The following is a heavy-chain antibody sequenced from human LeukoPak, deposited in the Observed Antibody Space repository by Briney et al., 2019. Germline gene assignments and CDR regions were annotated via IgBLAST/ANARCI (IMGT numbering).Heavy chain of an antibody. CDR1: GFTFSSYS. CDR3: ARFDYLQSAAGTSNGY. CDR2: ISSSSSYI. D-gene: IGHD6-13*01. V-gene: IGHV3-21*01. J-gene: IGHJ4*02. Sequence: PGGSLRLSCVASGFTFSSYSMNWVRQAPGKGLEWVSSISSSSSYIYYADSVKGRFTISRDNAKNSLYLQMNSLRAEDTAVYYCARFDYLQSAAGTSNGYWGQGTLVTVSS.